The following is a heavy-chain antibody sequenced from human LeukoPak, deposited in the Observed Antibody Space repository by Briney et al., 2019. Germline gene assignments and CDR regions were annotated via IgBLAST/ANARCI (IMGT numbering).Heavy chain of an antibody. D-gene: IGHD2-15*01. J-gene: IGHJ1*01. V-gene: IGHV4-59*02. CDR1: GGSVTSYY. CDR3: ARGYCSDEICPVFPS. Sequence: SETLSLTCSVSGGSVTSYYWNWVRQTPEMGLEWIGYISNTGATDYGPAFTSRVSMSLDTSKNQFSLKLTYVTAADTGVYYCARGYCSDEICPVFPSWGQGTLVTVSS. CDR2: ISNTGAT.